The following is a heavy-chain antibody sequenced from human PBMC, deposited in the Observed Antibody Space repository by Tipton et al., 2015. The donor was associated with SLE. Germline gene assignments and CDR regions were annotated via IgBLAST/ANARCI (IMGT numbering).Heavy chain of an antibody. Sequence: LRLSCAISGDSVSSNSAAWNWIRQSPSRGLEWLGRTYYRSKWYNDYAVSVKSRITINPDTSKNRFSLQLNSVTPEDTAVYYCAREQQLGYYFDYWGQGTLVTVSS. CDR3: AREQQLGYYFDY. CDR2: TYYRSKWYN. V-gene: IGHV6-1*01. CDR1: GDSVSSNSAA. J-gene: IGHJ4*02. D-gene: IGHD6-13*01.